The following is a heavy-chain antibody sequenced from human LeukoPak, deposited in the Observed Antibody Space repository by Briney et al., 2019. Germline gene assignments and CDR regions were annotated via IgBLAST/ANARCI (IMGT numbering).Heavy chain of an antibody. CDR1: ALTFSDYR. CDR2: IDTSSSTM. Sequence: GGSLRLSRAASALTFSDYRVNWVRQAAGKGGEGISYIDTSSSTMYYADSVMGRFTISRENAKESLYLQMNSLRDEDTAVYYCAREDDSWGPNNLDLWGQGTMVTVSS. J-gene: IGHJ3*01. CDR3: AREDDSWGPNNLDL. V-gene: IGHV3-48*02. D-gene: IGHD7-27*01.